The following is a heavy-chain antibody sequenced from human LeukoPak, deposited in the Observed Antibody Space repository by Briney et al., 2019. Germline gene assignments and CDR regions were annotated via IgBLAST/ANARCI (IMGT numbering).Heavy chain of an antibody. V-gene: IGHV4-59*11. D-gene: IGHD2-2*01. CDR2: IYHSGST. CDR1: RGPISSHY. CDR3: ARMAFPDIVVVPAAIAQGYGMDV. J-gene: IGHJ6*02. Sequence: SETLSLTCTVSRGPISSHYWSWIRQPPGKGLEWIGEIYHSGSTNYNPSLKSRVTIPVDKSKNQFSLKLSSVTAADTAVYYCARMAFPDIVVVPAAIAQGYGMDVWGQGTTVTVSS.